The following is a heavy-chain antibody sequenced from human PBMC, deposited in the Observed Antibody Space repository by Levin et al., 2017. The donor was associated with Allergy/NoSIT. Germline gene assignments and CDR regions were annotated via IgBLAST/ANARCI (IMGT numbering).Heavy chain of an antibody. CDR3: ARAQRVYSGKLGNWFDP. Sequence: GESLKISCKASGYTFTSYGISWVRQAPGQGLEWMGWISAYNGNTNYAQKLQGRVTMTTDTSTSTAYMELRSLRSDDTAVYYCARAQRVYSGKLGNWFDPWGQGTLVTVSS. V-gene: IGHV1-18*01. D-gene: IGHD1-26*01. J-gene: IGHJ5*02. CDR2: ISAYNGNT. CDR1: GYTFTSYG.